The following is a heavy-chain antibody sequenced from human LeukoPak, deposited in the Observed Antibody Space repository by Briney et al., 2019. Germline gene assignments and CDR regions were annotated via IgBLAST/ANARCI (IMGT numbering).Heavy chain of an antibody. CDR1: GGSISSYY. CDR3: ARGAWGITIFGVVTTYFDY. J-gene: IGHJ4*02. Sequence: SETLSLTCTVSGGSISSYYWSWIRQPPGKGLEWIGYIYYSRSTNYNPSLKSRVTISVDTSKNQFSLKLSSVTAADTAVYYCARGAWGITIFGVVTTYFDYWGQGTLVTVSS. CDR2: IYYSRST. V-gene: IGHV4-59*01. D-gene: IGHD3-3*01.